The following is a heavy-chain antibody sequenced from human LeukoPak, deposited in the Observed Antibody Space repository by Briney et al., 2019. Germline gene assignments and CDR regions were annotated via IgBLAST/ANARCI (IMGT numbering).Heavy chain of an antibody. D-gene: IGHD3-9*01. Sequence: PVASVKVSCKVSGYTLTELSMHWVRQAPGKGLEWMGGFDPEDGETIYAQKFQGRVTMTEDTSTDTAYMELSSLRSEDTAVYYCETVETYYDILTGYAGYFDYWGQGTLVTVSS. CDR1: GYTLTELS. V-gene: IGHV1-24*01. CDR2: FDPEDGET. J-gene: IGHJ4*02. CDR3: ETVETYYDILTGYAGYFDY.